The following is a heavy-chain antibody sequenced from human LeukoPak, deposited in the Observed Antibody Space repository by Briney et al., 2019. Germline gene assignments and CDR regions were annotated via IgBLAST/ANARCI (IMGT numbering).Heavy chain of an antibody. CDR2: ISAYNGNT. Sequence: ASVKVSCKASGYTFTSYGISWVRQAPGQGLEWMGWISAYNGNTNYAQKLQGRVTMTRDTSISTAYMELSRLRSDDTAVYYCARAGPYYGSGSPRRKNWFDPWGQGTLVTVSS. CDR1: GYTFTSYG. J-gene: IGHJ5*02. D-gene: IGHD3-10*01. CDR3: ARAGPYYGSGSPRRKNWFDP. V-gene: IGHV1-18*01.